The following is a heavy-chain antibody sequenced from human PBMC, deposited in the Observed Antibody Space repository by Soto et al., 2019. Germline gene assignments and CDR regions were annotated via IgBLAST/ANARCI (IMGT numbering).Heavy chain of an antibody. V-gene: IGHV3-21*01. CDR2: ISSSSSYI. CDR1: GFTFSSYS. D-gene: IGHD6-13*01. CDR3: LRDQIQYRSNNWFAP. J-gene: IGHJ5*02. Sequence: GGSLRLSCAASGFTFSSYSMNWVRQAPGKGLEWVSSISSSSSYIYYADSVKGRFTISRDNAKNSLYLQMNSLRAEDTAVYYCLRDQIQYRSNNWFAPWGQGTLVTVSS.